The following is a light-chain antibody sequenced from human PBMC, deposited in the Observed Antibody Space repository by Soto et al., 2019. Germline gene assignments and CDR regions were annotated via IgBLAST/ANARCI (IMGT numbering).Light chain of an antibody. CDR2: VTS. J-gene: IGKJ1*01. CDR1: QGIGSY. V-gene: IGKV1-9*01. CDR3: QQYNSYPWT. Sequence: IPLTQSPSSLSASVGDRVTITCRASQGIGSYLAWYQQKPGKAPELLIYVTSKLQSGVPSRFSGSGSGTEFTLTISSLQPDDFATYYCQQYNSYPWTFGQGTKVDIK.